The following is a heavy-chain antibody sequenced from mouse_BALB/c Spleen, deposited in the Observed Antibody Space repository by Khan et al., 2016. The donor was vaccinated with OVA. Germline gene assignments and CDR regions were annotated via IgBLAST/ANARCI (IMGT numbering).Heavy chain of an antibody. V-gene: IGHV1-4*01. J-gene: IGHJ3*01. CDR1: GYTFTSYT. CDR3: VRDGTYHRNDGWFAY. D-gene: IGHD2-14*01. Sequence: QVQLKQSGAELARPGASVKMSCKASGYTFTSYTIHWIKKRPGPGQEWIGYINPSNDYTNYNQKFKDKATLTTDKSSTTAYLRLSSLTSDDSAVYNCVRDGTYHRNDGWFAYWGQGTLVTVSA. CDR2: INPSNDYT.